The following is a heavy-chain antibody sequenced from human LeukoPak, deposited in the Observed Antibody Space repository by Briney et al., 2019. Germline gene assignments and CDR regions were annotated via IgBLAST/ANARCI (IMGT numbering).Heavy chain of an antibody. V-gene: IGHV4-59*01. CDR1: GVSISTSY. J-gene: IGHJ6*02. CDR2: MYYSGST. Sequence: KPSETLSLTCTVSGVSISTSYWSWIRQPPGKGLEWIGYMYYSGSTNYNPSLKSRVTISVDTPKNQFSLKLSSVTAADTAVYYCARAQGLGGTTYYYYYGIDVWGQGTTVTVSS. D-gene: IGHD1-1*01. CDR3: ARAQGLGGTTYYYYYGIDV.